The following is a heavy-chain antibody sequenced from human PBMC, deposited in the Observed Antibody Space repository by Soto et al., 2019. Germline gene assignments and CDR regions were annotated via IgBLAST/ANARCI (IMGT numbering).Heavy chain of an antibody. J-gene: IGHJ4*02. D-gene: IGHD3-22*01. V-gene: IGHV1-69*13. CDR3: ARDRSDYDSSGYYFDY. CDR1: GGTFSSYA. CDR2: IIPIFGTA. Sequence: SVKVSCKASGGTFSSYAISWVRQAPGQGLEWMGGIIPIFGTANYAQKFQGRVTITADESTSTAYMELSSLRSEDTAVYYCARDRSDYDSSGYYFDYWGQGTLVTVSS.